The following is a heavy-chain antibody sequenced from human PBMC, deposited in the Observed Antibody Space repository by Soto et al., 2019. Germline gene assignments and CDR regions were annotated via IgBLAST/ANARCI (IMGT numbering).Heavy chain of an antibody. CDR3: ARVPGIAVAGKVY. CDR1: GFTFSSYW. CDR2: IKQDGSEK. Sequence: GGSLRLSCAASGFTFSSYWMSWVRQAPGKGLEWVANIKQDGSEKYYVDSVKGRFTISRDNAKNSLYLQMNSLRAEDTAVYYCARVPGIAVAGKVYWGQGTLVTVSS. D-gene: IGHD6-19*01. J-gene: IGHJ4*02. V-gene: IGHV3-7*01.